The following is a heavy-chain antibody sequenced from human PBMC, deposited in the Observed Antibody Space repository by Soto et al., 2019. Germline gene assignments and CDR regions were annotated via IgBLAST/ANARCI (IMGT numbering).Heavy chain of an antibody. D-gene: IGHD1-26*01. V-gene: IGHV3-30-3*01. J-gene: IGHJ4*02. CDR3: AREGEALDY. CDR1: GFTVSSFG. Sequence: GGSLRLSCAASGFTVSSFGMYWVRQAPGKGLEWVAIVSYDGGNRYYADSVKGRFTISRDNSKKTLYLQMDNLRGDDTAVYYCAREGEALDYWGQGIFVTVSS. CDR2: VSYDGGNR.